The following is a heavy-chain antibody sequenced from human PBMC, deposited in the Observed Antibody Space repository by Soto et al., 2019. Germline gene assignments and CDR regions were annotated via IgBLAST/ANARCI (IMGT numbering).Heavy chain of an antibody. CDR3: ARAQPTYSSSYFDY. CDR1: GFTFSSYA. J-gene: IGHJ4*02. D-gene: IGHD3-22*01. V-gene: IGHV3-23*01. Sequence: EVQLLESGGDLVQPGGSLRLSCAASGFTFSSYAMSWVRQAPGKGLELVSTISGRGDDTYYTDSVKCRFTISRDNSKNTLYVPMNSLRAEDTAVYYCARAQPTYSSSYFDYWGQGTLVTVSS. CDR2: ISGRGDDT.